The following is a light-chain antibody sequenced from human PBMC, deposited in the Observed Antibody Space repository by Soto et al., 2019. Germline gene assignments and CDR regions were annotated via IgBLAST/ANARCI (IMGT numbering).Light chain of an antibody. V-gene: IGKV3-11*01. Sequence: EIVLTQSPATLSLSPGERATLSCRASQSVSTYLAWYQQKPGQAPRLLIYDASKRATGIPARFSGGGSGTDFTLTISSLEPEDFAVYYCQKYNSAPFTFGPGTKVDIK. J-gene: IGKJ3*01. CDR2: DAS. CDR1: QSVSTY. CDR3: QKYNSAPFT.